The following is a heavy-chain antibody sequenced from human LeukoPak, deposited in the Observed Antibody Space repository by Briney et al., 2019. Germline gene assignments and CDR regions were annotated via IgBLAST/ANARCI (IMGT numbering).Heavy chain of an antibody. Sequence: ASVKVSCKASGYTFTSYYMHWVRQAPGQGLEWMGIISPSGGSTSYAQKFQGRVTMTRDMSTSTAYMELRSLRSDDTAVYYCARDGDVIGYCSGGSSYGGDWGQGTLVTVSS. J-gene: IGHJ4*02. CDR1: GYTFTSYY. D-gene: IGHD2-15*01. V-gene: IGHV1-46*01. CDR2: ISPSGGST. CDR3: ARDGDVIGYCSGGSSYGGD.